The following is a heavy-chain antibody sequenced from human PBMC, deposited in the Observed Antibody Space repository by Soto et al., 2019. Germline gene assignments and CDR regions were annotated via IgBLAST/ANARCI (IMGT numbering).Heavy chain of an antibody. J-gene: IGHJ3*02. CDR3: ATVGVEMATIKRRVAFDI. V-gene: IGHV1-69*06. CDR2: IIPIFGTA. D-gene: IGHD5-12*01. Sequence: QVQLVQSGAEVKKPGSSVKVSCKASGGTFSSYAISWVRQAPGQGLEWMGGIIPIFGTANYAQKFQGRVTITADKSTSTAYMELSSLRSEDTAVYYCATVGVEMATIKRRVAFDIWGQGTMVTVSS. CDR1: GGTFSSYA.